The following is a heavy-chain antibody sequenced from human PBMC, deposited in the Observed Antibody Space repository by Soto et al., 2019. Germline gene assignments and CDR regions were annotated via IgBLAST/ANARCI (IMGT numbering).Heavy chain of an antibody. CDR3: ARDHDYDYIWGPFDY. Sequence: QVQLVQSGAEVKKPGASVKVSCKASGYTFTSYGISWVRQAPGQGLEWMGWISAYNGNTNYAQKLQSRVTMTTDTSTSTAYLELRSLRSDDTAVYYCARDHDYDYIWGPFDYWGQGTLVTVSS. CDR1: GYTFTSYG. J-gene: IGHJ4*02. V-gene: IGHV1-18*01. CDR2: ISAYNGNT. D-gene: IGHD3-16*01.